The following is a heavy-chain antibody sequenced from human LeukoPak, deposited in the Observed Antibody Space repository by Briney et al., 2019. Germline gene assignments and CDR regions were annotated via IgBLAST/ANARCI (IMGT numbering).Heavy chain of an antibody. V-gene: IGHV4-34*01. CDR3: ARAKGAIVVVTAITYYFDY. Sequence: SETLSLTCAVYGGSFSGYYWSWIRQPPRKGLEWIGEINHSGSTNYNPSLKSRVTISVDTSKNQFSLKLSSVTAADTAVYYCARAKGAIVVVTAITYYFDYWGQGTLVTVSS. D-gene: IGHD2-21*02. J-gene: IGHJ4*02. CDR1: GGSFSGYY. CDR2: INHSGST.